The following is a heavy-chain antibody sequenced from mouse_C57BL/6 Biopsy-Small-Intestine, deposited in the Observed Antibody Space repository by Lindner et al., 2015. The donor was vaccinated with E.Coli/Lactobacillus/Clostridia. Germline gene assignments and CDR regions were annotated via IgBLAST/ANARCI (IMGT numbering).Heavy chain of an antibody. J-gene: IGHJ2*01. Sequence: VQLQESGAELARPGASVKLSCKASGYTFTTHGISWVKQRSGQGLEWIGEIYPSSGNACYDEKFKDKATLTADSSSTTAYMELHSLTSEDSAVYFCARWGTTVVATEFDNWGQGTALTVSS. V-gene: IGHV1-81*01. CDR2: IYPSSGNA. D-gene: IGHD1-1*01. CDR1: GYTFTTHG. CDR3: ARWGTTVVATEFDN.